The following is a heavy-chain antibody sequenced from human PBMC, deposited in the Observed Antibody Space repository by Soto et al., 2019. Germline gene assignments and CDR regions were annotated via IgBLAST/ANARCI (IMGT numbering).Heavy chain of an antibody. Sequence: GGSLRLSCAASGFTFSSYAMYWVRQAPGKGLEWVAVISYDGIHQYYADSVKGRFTISRDNSKSTLYLQMNSLRVEDTAVYYCARDLHVYYYDSSGYYWGQGTLVTVSS. CDR1: GFTFSSYA. CDR3: ARDLHVYYYDSSGYY. V-gene: IGHV3-30-3*01. CDR2: ISYDGIHQ. D-gene: IGHD3-22*01. J-gene: IGHJ4*02.